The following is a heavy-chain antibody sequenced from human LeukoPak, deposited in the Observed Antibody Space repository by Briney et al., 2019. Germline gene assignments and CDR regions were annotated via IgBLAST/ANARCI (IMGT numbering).Heavy chain of an antibody. D-gene: IGHD2-2*01. CDR1: GFTFSSYA. CDR3: AKSPRPSAVCDYFDY. Sequence: GGSLRLSCAASGFTFSSYAMSWVRQAPGKGLEWVSAISGSGGSTYYADSVKGRFTISGDNSKNTLYLQMNSLRAEDTAVYYCAKSPRPSAVCDYFDYWGQGTLVTVSS. CDR2: ISGSGGST. V-gene: IGHV3-23*01. J-gene: IGHJ4*02.